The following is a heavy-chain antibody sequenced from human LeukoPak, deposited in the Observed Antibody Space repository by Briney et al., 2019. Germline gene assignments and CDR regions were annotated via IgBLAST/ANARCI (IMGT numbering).Heavy chain of an antibody. CDR3: ASHLGGYQRPGYEIN. D-gene: IGHD5-12*01. CDR2: IYYSGST. V-gene: IGHV4-59*01. Sequence: SETLSLTCTLSGGSISSYYWSWIRQPPGKGLEWIGYIYYSGSTNYNPSLKSRVTISVDTSKNQFSLKLSSVTAADTAVYYCASHLGGYQRPGYEINWGQGTLVTVSS. CDR1: GGSISSYY. J-gene: IGHJ4*02.